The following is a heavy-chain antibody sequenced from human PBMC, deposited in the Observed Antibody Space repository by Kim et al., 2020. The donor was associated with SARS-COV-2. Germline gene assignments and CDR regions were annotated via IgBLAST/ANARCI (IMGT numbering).Heavy chain of an antibody. CDR2: ISAYNGNT. J-gene: IGHJ6*02. V-gene: IGHV1-18*01. CDR1: GYTFTSYG. D-gene: IGHD4-17*01. CDR3: ARSLGDYIYYYGMDV. Sequence: ASVKVSCKASGYTFTSYGISWVRQAPGQGLEWMGWISAYNGNTNYAQKLQGRVTMTTDTSTSTAYMELRSLRSDDTAVYYCARSLGDYIYYYGMDVWGQGTTVTVSS.